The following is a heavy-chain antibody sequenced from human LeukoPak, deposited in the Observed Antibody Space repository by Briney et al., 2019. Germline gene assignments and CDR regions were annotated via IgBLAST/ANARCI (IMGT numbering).Heavy chain of an antibody. CDR3: VKNLGTNGDY. J-gene: IGHJ4*02. CDR2: MSRNGGRT. CDR1: GFTFSNFA. V-gene: IGHV3-64D*06. D-gene: IGHD2-8*01. Sequence: PGGSLRLSCSACGFTFSNFAVDWVRQAPGKGLEYVSGMSRNGGRTNYADSVKGRFTISRDNSRNTLYLQMSILRAEDTAVNYCVKNLGTNGDYWGQGTLVTVSS.